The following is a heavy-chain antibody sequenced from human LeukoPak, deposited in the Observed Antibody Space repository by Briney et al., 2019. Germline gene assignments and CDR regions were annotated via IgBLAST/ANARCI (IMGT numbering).Heavy chain of an antibody. V-gene: IGHV1-69*04. CDR1: GGTFSSYA. Sequence: SVTVSCKASGGTFSSYAISWVRQAPGQGLEWMGRIIPILGIANYAQKFRGRVTITADKSTSTAYMELSSLRSEDTAVYYCAILGYCSGGSCYRFWFDYWGQGTLVTVSS. J-gene: IGHJ4*02. CDR2: IIPILGIA. CDR3: AILGYCSGGSCYRFWFDY. D-gene: IGHD2-15*01.